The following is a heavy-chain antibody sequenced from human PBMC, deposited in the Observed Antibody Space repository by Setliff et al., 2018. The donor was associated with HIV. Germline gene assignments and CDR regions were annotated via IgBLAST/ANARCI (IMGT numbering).Heavy chain of an antibody. CDR2: ISGSGGST. D-gene: IGHD1-1*01. Sequence: PGGSLRLSCAVSGFTFSTYAMSWVRQAPGKGLEWVSTISGSGGSTYYADSVKGRFTISRDNSKNTLYLQMNSLRAEDTAVYYCAKSTGTTPSLLYMDVWGKGTTVTVSS. CDR1: GFTFSTYA. V-gene: IGHV3-23*01. CDR3: AKSTGTTPSLLYMDV. J-gene: IGHJ6*03.